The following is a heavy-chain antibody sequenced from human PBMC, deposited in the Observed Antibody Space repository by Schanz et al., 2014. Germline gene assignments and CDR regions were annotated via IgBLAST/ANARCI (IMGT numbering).Heavy chain of an antibody. CDR3: AKSYATSGYSGFDY. J-gene: IGHJ4*02. CDR2: ISYHGSER. Sequence: VQLVESGGGVVQPGRSLRLSCAGSGFSFSDYGMHWVRQAPGRGLEWVAVISYHGSERYYADSVKGRFTISRDNSKNTLYLQMNSLRTEDTAVYFCAKSYATSGYSGFDYWGQGTLVTVSS. CDR1: GFSFSDYG. V-gene: IGHV3-30*18. D-gene: IGHD3-22*01.